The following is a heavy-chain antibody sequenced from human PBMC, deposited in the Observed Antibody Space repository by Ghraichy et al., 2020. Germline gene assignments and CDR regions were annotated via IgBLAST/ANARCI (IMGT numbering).Heavy chain of an antibody. CDR1: GGSVSSGSYY. D-gene: IGHD3-22*01. Sequence: SETLSLTCTVSGGSVSSGSYYWSWIRQPPGKGLEWIGYIYYSGSTNYNPSLKSRVTISVDTSKNQFSLKLSSVTAADTAVYYCARVRDYYDSSGYYWGGYYYYMDVWGKGTTVTVSS. CDR3: ARVRDYYDSSGYYWGGYYYYMDV. CDR2: IYYSGST. J-gene: IGHJ6*03. V-gene: IGHV4-61*01.